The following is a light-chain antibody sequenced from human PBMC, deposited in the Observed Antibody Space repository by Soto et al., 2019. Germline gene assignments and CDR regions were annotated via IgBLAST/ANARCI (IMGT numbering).Light chain of an antibody. V-gene: IGKV3-20*01. CDR1: QTGNNNS. CDR2: GAS. J-gene: IGKJ5*01. CDR3: QQYSDFPMT. Sequence: DIVLTQSPGTLCMSQGERSILSCRASQTGNNNSLAWCQEEPGHAHRLLIYGASRRATGIPARFRGSASGTDFTLSISRLEPEDFAVYFCQQYSDFPMTFGQGTRLEIK.